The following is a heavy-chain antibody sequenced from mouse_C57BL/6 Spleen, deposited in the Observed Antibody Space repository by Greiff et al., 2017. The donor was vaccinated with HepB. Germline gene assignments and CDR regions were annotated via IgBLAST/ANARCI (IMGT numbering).Heavy chain of an antibody. CDR2: IHPNSGST. CDR3: ARRTTQALYYYAMDY. CDR1: GYTFTSYW. J-gene: IGHJ4*01. V-gene: IGHV1-64*01. D-gene: IGHD3-2*02. Sequence: QVQLKQPGAELVKPGASVKLSCKASGYTFTSYWMHWVKQRPGQGLEWIGMIHPNSGSTNYNEKFKSKATLTVDKSSSTAYMQLSSLTSEDSAVYYCARRTTQALYYYAMDYWGQGTSVTVSS.